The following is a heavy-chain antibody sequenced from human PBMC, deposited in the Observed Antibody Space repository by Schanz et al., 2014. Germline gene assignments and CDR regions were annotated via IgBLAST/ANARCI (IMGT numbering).Heavy chain of an antibody. V-gene: IGHV1-18*01. CDR2: ISAYNGNT. D-gene: IGHD5-12*01. Sequence: QVQLVQSGAEVRKPGASVKVSCKASGYTFISYGISWVRQAPGQGLEWMGWISAYNGNTNYAQKLQGRVTITRDTSATTAYMELSSLRSEDTAFYYCARGGGPEDVFDIWGQGTILTVSS. J-gene: IGHJ3*02. CDR1: GYTFISYG. CDR3: ARGGGPEDVFDI.